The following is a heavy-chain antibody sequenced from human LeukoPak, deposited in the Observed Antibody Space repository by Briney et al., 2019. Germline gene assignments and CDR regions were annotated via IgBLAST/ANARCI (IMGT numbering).Heavy chain of an antibody. CDR3: ARVEAPYGGNGNWFDP. V-gene: IGHV4-61*02. Sequence: PSQTLSLTCTVSGGSISSGSYYWSWIRQPAGKGLEWIGRIYTSGSTNYNPSLKSRVTISVDTSKNQFSLKLSSVTAADTAVYYCARVEAPYGGNGNWFDPWGQGTLVTVSS. D-gene: IGHD4-23*01. CDR1: GGSISSGSYY. J-gene: IGHJ5*02. CDR2: IYTSGST.